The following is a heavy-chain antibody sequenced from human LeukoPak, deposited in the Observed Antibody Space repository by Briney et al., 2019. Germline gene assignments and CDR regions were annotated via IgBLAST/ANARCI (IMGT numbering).Heavy chain of an antibody. J-gene: IGHJ4*02. CDR1: GFTFTSYA. V-gene: IGHV3-23*01. CDR2: ISGSGGST. CDR3: AKAHGGSYHSGID. Sequence: GGSLRLSCAASGFTFTSYAMNWVRQAPGKGLEWGSGISGSGGSTYYADSVKGRFSISRDNSKNTLYLQLNSLRVDDTAEYYCAKAHGGSYHSGIDWGQGTLVIVSS. D-gene: IGHD1-26*01.